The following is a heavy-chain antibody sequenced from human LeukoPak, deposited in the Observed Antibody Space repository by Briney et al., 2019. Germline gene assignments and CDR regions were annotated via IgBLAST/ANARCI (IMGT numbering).Heavy chain of an antibody. Sequence: SETLSLTCTVSGGSISSGGYYWSWLRQHPGKGLEWIGYIYYSGSTYYNPSLKSRVTISVDTSKNQFSLKLSSVTAADTAVYYCAREQGYGSGSKGYYYYYGMDVWGQGTTVTVSS. D-gene: IGHD3-10*01. CDR3: AREQGYGSGSKGYYYYYGMDV. V-gene: IGHV4-31*03. J-gene: IGHJ6*02. CDR1: GGSISSGGYY. CDR2: IYYSGST.